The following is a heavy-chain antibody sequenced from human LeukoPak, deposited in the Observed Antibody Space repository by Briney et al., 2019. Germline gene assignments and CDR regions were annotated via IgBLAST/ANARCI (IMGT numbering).Heavy chain of an antibody. CDR1: GGSITIRDC. Sequence: SETLSLTCGVSGGSITIRDCWSWVRQPPGKGLEWIREICLDGRIHYTPSLKSRISISIDRSKDQFSLNLISVAVADTAIYFCASQGGLRNDFWGQGTLVTVSS. J-gene: IGHJ4*02. D-gene: IGHD1-26*01. V-gene: IGHV4-4*02. CDR2: ICLDGRI. CDR3: ASQGGLRNDF.